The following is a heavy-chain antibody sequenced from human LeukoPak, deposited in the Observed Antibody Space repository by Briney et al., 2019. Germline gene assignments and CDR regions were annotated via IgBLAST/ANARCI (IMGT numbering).Heavy chain of an antibody. CDR1: GYSFSIYG. J-gene: IGHJ4*02. V-gene: IGHV1-18*01. Sequence: GASVTVSCKASGYSFSIYGITWARQAPGQGVEELGWISASDGTTNYAQKAQDRVTITTDTSTSTAYLELRSLRSEDTAVYYCARCGAAVTTHFSHWGQGTLVTVSS. CDR2: ISASDGTT. D-gene: IGHD4-17*01. CDR3: ARCGAAVTTHFSH.